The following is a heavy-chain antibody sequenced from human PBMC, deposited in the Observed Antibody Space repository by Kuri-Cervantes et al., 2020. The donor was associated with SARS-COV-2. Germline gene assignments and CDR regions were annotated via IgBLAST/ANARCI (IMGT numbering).Heavy chain of an antibody. D-gene: IGHD7-27*01. CDR1: GFTFSSYS. Sequence: GESLKISCAASGFTFSSYSMNWVRQAPGKGLEWVSCISGSSSTIYYADSVKGRFTISRDKAKNSLYLQMNSLSAEDTAVYYCARELTGTRGLFDYWGQGTLVTVSS. CDR2: ISGSSSTI. CDR3: ARELTGTRGLFDY. V-gene: IGHV3-48*01. J-gene: IGHJ4*02.